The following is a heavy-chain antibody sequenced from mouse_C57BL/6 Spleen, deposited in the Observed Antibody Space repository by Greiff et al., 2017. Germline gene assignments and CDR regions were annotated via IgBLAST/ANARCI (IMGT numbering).Heavy chain of an antibody. CDR1: GFSLTSYG. V-gene: IGHV2-6*01. CDR3: ATFNEDGFAY. Sequence: VQLKESGPGLVAPSQSLSITCTVSGFSLTSYGVDWVRQSPGQGLEWLGVIWGVGSTNYNSALKYRLSISKDNSKSQVFLKMNRLQTDDTAMYYCATFNEDGFAYWGQGTLVTVSA. CDR2: IWGVGST. J-gene: IGHJ3*01.